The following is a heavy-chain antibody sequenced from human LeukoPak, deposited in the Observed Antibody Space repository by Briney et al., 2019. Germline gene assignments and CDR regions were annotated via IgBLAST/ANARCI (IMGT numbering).Heavy chain of an antibody. CDR2: ISSSSSYI. J-gene: IGHJ4*02. V-gene: IGHV3-21*01. CDR3: ARDRNDYGDY. CDR1: GFTFSSYS. Sequence: GVSLRLSCAASGFTFSSYSMNWVRQAPGKGLEWVSSISSSSSYIYYADSVKGRFTISRDNAKNSLYLQMNSLRAEDTAVYYCARDRNDYGDYWGQGTLVTVSS.